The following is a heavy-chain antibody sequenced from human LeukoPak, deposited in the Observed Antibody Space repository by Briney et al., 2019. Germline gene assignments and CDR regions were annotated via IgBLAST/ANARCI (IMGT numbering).Heavy chain of an antibody. CDR2: ISSSSSYI. V-gene: IGHV3-21*01. CDR1: GFTFSSYW. J-gene: IGHJ6*03. Sequence: PGGSLRLSCAASGFTFSSYWMSWVRQAPGKGLEWVSSISSSSSYIYYADSVKGRFTISRDNAKNSLYLQMNSMRAEDTAVYYCARVHDFWSGYMDVWGKGTTVTVSS. CDR3: ARVHDFWSGYMDV. D-gene: IGHD3-3*01.